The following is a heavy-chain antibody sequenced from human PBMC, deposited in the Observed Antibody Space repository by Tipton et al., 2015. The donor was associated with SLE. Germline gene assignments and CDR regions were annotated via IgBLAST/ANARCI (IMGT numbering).Heavy chain of an antibody. V-gene: IGHV4-34*01. CDR1: GGSFSGYY. CDR2: INHSGRT. Sequence: TLSLTYAVYGGSFSGYYWSWIRQPPGKGLEWIGEINHSGRTNYNPSLKSRVTISVDTSKNQFSLKLSSVTAADTAIYYCARDGGGYSSSWYYYYYYMDVWGKGTTVTVSS. J-gene: IGHJ6*03. CDR3: ARDGGGYSSSWYYYYYYMDV. D-gene: IGHD6-13*01.